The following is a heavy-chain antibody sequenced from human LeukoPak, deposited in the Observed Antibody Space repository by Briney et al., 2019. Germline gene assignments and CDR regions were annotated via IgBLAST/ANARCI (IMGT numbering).Heavy chain of an antibody. J-gene: IGHJ4*02. CDR3: AKDRAMVLSFTDY. V-gene: IGHV3-30*02. D-gene: IGHD5-18*01. CDR1: GFTFSSYG. Sequence: VGSLRLSCAASGFTFSSYGTHWVRQAPGKGLEWLAFIRYDGSNKYYADSVKGRFTISRDNSKNTLYLQMNSLRAEDTAVYYCAKDRAMVLSFTDYWGQGTLVTVSS. CDR2: IRYDGSNK.